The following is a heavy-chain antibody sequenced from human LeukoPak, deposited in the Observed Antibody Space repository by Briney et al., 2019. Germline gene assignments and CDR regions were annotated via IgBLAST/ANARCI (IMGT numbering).Heavy chain of an antibody. J-gene: IGHJ4*02. CDR1: GGSISSYY. CDR2: IYYSGST. V-gene: IGHV4-59*01. Sequence: SETLSLTCTVSGGSISSYYWSWIRQPPGKGLEWIGYIYYSGSTNYNPSLKSRVTISVDTSKNQFSLKLSSVTAADTAVYYCARGYLKQQLVLGYWGQGTLVTVSS. D-gene: IGHD6-13*01. CDR3: ARGYLKQQLVLGY.